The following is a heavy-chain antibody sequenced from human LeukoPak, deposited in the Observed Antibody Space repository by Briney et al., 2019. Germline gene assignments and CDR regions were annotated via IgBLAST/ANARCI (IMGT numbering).Heavy chain of an antibody. CDR1: GGSISSYD. Sequence: PSETLSLTCTVSGGSISSYDWSCIRQPPGKGLEWSGYSYYRWTTNYNPSLKSQVTISVDTSKNQFSLKLSSVTAADTAVYCGARGRTGYSTPFEYWGQGTLVTVSS. CDR3: ARGRTGYSTPFEY. D-gene: IGHD4-11*01. CDR2: SYYRWTT. J-gene: IGHJ4*02. V-gene: IGHV4-59*01.